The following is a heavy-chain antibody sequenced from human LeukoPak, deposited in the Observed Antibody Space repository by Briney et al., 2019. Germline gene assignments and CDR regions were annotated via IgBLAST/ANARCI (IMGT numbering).Heavy chain of an antibody. Sequence: PGGSLRLSCAASGFTFSSYGMTWIRQAPGKGLEWVASMNQDGSEIHYVDSVKGRFTISRDNAKNSLLLQMNSLTADDTAVHYCVRAHHPGGWFDPWGQGTLVTVSS. D-gene: IGHD3-10*01. V-gene: IGHV3-7*04. CDR3: VRAHHPGGWFDP. CDR1: GFTFSSYG. J-gene: IGHJ5*02. CDR2: MNQDGSEI.